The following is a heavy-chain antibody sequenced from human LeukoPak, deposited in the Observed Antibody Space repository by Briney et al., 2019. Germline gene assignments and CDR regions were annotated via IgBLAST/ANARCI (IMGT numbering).Heavy chain of an antibody. D-gene: IGHD3-16*01. CDR3: ARRFGETNSYMDV. Sequence: SGGSLRLSCVVSGFTLSSYAMSWVRQAPGKGLEWVAATSSSDSGKYHADSVRGRFTISRDNSKNTVYLQMNSLRAEDAAVYYCARRFGETNSYMDVWGKGTTVIVSS. V-gene: IGHV3-23*01. CDR1: GFTLSSYA. CDR2: TSSSDSGK. J-gene: IGHJ6*03.